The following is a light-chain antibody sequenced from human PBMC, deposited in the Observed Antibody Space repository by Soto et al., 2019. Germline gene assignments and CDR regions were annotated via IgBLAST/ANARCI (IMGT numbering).Light chain of an antibody. Sequence: QTVVTQEPSLTVSPGGTVTLTCASSTGAVTSGRFANWFQQKPGQAPRPLIYSTSNRHSWTPARFSGPLLGVKAALTLSGVQPEDEAEYYCLLYYGDWLGVFGGGTKLTVL. J-gene: IGLJ3*02. V-gene: IGLV7-43*01. CDR2: STS. CDR1: TGAVTSGRF. CDR3: LLYYGDWLGV.